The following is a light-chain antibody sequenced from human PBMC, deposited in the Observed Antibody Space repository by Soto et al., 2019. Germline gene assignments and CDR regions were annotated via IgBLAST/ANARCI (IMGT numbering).Light chain of an antibody. CDR2: GAS. Sequence: EIVLTQSPGTLSLSPGERATLSCRASQSVSSSYLAWYQQKPGQAPRLLINGASSRATGIPDRFSGSGAGTDFTLTISRLEPEDFAVYYCQQYCSSPLTFGGLNKVELK. CDR3: QQYCSSPLT. CDR1: QSVSSSY. V-gene: IGKV3-20*01. J-gene: IGKJ4*01.